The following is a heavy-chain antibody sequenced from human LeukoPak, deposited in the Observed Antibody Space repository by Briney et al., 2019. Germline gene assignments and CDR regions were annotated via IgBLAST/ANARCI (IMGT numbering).Heavy chain of an antibody. J-gene: IGHJ6*03. V-gene: IGHV5-51*01. Sequence: GESLKISCKASGYSFTTDWIGWVRQMPGKGLDWMGIIYSGDSDTKYNPSVEGQVIISIDKSVSTAYLQWSSLKASDTAVYYCARFTSTMAPHYMDVWGKGTTVSVSS. CDR2: IYSGDSDT. CDR3: ARFTSTMAPHYMDV. D-gene: IGHD5/OR15-5a*01. CDR1: GYSFTTDW.